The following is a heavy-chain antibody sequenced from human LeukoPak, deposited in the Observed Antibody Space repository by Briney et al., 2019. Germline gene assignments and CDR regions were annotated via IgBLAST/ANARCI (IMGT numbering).Heavy chain of an antibody. CDR1: GFTFSSYG. V-gene: IGHV3-30*02. CDR2: IRYDGSNK. Sequence: PGGSLRLSCAASGFTFSSYGMHWVRQAPGKGLEWVAFIRYDGSNKYYADSVKGRFTISRDNSKNTLYLQMNGLRAEDTAVYYCAKDVGEVLLYYFDYWGQGTLVTVSS. J-gene: IGHJ4*02. D-gene: IGHD2-2*02. CDR3: AKDVGEVLLYYFDY.